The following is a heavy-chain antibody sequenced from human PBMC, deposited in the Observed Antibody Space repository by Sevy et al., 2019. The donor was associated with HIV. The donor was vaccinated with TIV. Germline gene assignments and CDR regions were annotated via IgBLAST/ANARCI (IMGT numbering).Heavy chain of an antibody. V-gene: IGHV3-23*01. CDR3: AKKLGATTRDAFDV. CDR1: GFIFSNYA. Sequence: GGSLRLSCAASGFIFSNYAMSWVRQAPGKGLEWVSTMSGSAGGTYYADSVKGRFTISRDNSKNTQYLEMSNVRVEDTAVYYCAKKLGATTRDAFDVWGQGTMVTVSS. D-gene: IGHD1-26*01. J-gene: IGHJ3*01. CDR2: MSGSAGGT.